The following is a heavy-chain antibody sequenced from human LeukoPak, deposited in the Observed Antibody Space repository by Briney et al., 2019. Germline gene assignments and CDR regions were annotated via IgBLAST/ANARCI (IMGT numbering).Heavy chain of an antibody. V-gene: IGHV3-33*01. D-gene: IGHD2-15*01. Sequence: GRSLRLSCAASGFTFSTYGMHWVRQAPGKGLEWVAVIWNDGSNEYYADSVKGRFIISRDNSKNTLYLQMNSLRAEDTAVYYCARSRWLPLIDYWGQGALVTVSS. CDR3: ARSRWLPLIDY. CDR1: GFTFSTYG. CDR2: IWNDGSNE. J-gene: IGHJ4*02.